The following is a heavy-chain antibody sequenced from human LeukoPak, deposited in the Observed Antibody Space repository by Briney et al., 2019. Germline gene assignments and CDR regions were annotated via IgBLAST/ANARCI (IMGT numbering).Heavy chain of an antibody. CDR1: GGSFSGYY. CDR3: ARALYYYDSSGYYHPNYFDY. V-gene: IGHV4-34*01. Sequence: SETLSLTCAVYGGSFSGYYWSWIRQPPGKGLEWNGEINHSGSTNYNPSLKSRVTISVDTSKNQFSLKLSSVTAADTAVYYCARALYYYDSSGYYHPNYFDYWGQGTLVTVSS. CDR2: INHSGST. J-gene: IGHJ4*02. D-gene: IGHD3-22*01.